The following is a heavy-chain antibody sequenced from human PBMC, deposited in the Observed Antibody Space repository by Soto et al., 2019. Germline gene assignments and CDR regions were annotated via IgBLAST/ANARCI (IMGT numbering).Heavy chain of an antibody. CDR1: GGSISSGGYF. V-gene: IGHV4-30-4*01. CDR2: IYHGGTI. Sequence: QVQLQESGPGLVKPSQTLSLTCTVSGGSISSGGYFWSWIRQPPDQGLEWIGHIYHGGTIYNTPSLNRRLTISVDTSKAQFSLKLSPVTAADTAVYYCARGPSGDKVDYWGQGILVTVSS. D-gene: IGHD7-27*01. CDR3: ARGPSGDKVDY. J-gene: IGHJ4*02.